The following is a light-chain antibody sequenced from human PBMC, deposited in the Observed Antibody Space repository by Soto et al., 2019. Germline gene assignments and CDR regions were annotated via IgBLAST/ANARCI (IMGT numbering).Light chain of an antibody. CDR1: PSVTNF. V-gene: IGKV3-11*01. Sequence: LTRSPGTLTMSPGERATLSCRASPSVTNFLAWYQQKPGQAPRLFIYDASNRATGIPARFSGSGSGTDFTLTSSSLEPEDFAVYYCQQRSEWPITFGQGTRLEIK. CDR3: QQRSEWPIT. J-gene: IGKJ5*01. CDR2: DAS.